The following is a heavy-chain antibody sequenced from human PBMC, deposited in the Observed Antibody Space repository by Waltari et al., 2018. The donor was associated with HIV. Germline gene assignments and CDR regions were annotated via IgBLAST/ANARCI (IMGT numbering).Heavy chain of an antibody. CDR1: GFSFSAYG. J-gene: IGHJ6*02. V-gene: IGHV3-33*01. CDR2: IRYDGSNK. CDR3: ARGSRLVAAYYYYGLDV. D-gene: IGHD3-10*01. Sequence: VQLVESGGAVVQPGKSLRLSCAASGFSFSAYGMHWVRQAPGKGLEWVALIRYDGSNKYYSDSVKGRFTISRDNAENTLFLQMSDLRADDTATYFCARGSRLVAAYYYYGLDVWGPGTTVTVSS.